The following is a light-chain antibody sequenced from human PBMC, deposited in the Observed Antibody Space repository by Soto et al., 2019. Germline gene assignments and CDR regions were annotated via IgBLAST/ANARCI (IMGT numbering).Light chain of an antibody. CDR3: VSYTDTDTLV. CDR1: XTDVGQDKS. Sequence: QSVLTQPASVSGSRGQSIIISCVGRXTDVGQDKSVSWYQQGPGKAPKLLIFEVTNRPSGVSNRFSGSRSGNTASLTISGLQPDDEGDYFCVSYTDTDTLVFGTGTKVTVL. CDR2: EVT. J-gene: IGLJ1*01. V-gene: IGLV2-14*01.